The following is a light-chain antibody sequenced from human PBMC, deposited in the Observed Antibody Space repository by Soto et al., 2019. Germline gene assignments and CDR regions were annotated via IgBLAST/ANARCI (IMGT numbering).Light chain of an antibody. J-gene: IGLJ3*02. V-gene: IGLV2-14*01. CDR1: TSDVGGYKY. CDR3: QSYDNSLSGSWV. CDR2: EVS. Sequence: QSALTQPASVSGSPGQSITISCTGTTSDVGGYKYVSWYQQHPGKAPKLMIYEVSYRPSGVPDRFSGSKSGTSASLAINGLQAEDEAHYYCQSYDNSLSGSWVFGGGTKLTVL.